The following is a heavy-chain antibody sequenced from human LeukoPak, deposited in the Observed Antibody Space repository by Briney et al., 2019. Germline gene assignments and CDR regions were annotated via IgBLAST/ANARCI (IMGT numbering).Heavy chain of an antibody. CDR3: AKIAASDTGEGY. D-gene: IGHD6-13*01. V-gene: IGHV1-69*13. J-gene: IGHJ4*02. CDR2: IIPIFGTA. Sequence: SVKVSCKASGGTFSSYAISWVRQAPGQGLEWMGGIIPIFGTANYAQKFQGRVTITADESTSTAYMELSSLRSEDTAVYYCAKIAASDTGEGYWGQGTLVTVSS. CDR1: GGTFSSYA.